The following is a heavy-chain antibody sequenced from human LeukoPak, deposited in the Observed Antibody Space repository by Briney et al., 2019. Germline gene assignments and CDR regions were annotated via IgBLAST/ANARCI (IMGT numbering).Heavy chain of an antibody. D-gene: IGHD3-3*01. J-gene: IGHJ4*02. CDR3: AKGLLITILGSLDY. CDR1: GFTFSSYW. CDR2: INHNGNVN. V-gene: IGHV3-7*03. Sequence: GGSLRLSCAASGFTFSSYWMNWARQAPGKGLEWVASINHNGNVNYYVDSVKGRFTISRDNSKNSLYLQINSLRAEDTAVYYCAKGLLITILGSLDYWGQGTLVTVSS.